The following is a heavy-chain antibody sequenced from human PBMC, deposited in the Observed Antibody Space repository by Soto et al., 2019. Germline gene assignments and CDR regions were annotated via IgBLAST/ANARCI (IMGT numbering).Heavy chain of an antibody. CDR2: IKSKTDGGTT. J-gene: IGHJ6*02. Sequence: EVQLVESGGGLVKPGGSIRLSCAASGFTFSNAWMSWVRQAPGKGLEWVGRIKSKTDGGTTDYAAPVKGRFTISRDDSKNTLYLQMNSLKTEDTAVYYCTTVLRFLEWFSYYYYGMDVWGQGTTVTVSS. CDR1: GFTFSNAW. D-gene: IGHD3-3*01. V-gene: IGHV3-15*01. CDR3: TTVLRFLEWFSYYYYGMDV.